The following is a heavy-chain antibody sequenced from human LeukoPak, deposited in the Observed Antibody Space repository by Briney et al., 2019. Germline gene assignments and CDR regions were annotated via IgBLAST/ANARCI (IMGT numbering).Heavy chain of an antibody. V-gene: IGHV3-7*01. CDR3: AKDSREPRYYYYYMDV. D-gene: IGHD5-24*01. CDR1: GFTFTTYW. CDR2: IKQDGSEK. J-gene: IGHJ6*03. Sequence: PGGSLRLSCATSGFTFTTYWMNWVRQAPGKGLEGVANIKQDGSEKYYVDSVKGRFTISRDNARNSLYLQMNSLRADDTAVYYCAKDSREPRYYYYYMDVWGKGTTVTVSS.